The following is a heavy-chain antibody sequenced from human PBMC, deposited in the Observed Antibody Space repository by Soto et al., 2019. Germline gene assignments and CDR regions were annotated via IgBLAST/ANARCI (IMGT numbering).Heavy chain of an antibody. Sequence: SETLSLTCAVYGGSFSGYYWSWIRQPPGKGLEWIGEINHSGSTNYNPSLKSRVTISVDTSKNQFSLKLSSVTAADTAVYYCARNGPEYGSGSYDYWGQGTLVTVSS. J-gene: IGHJ4*02. D-gene: IGHD3-10*01. CDR2: INHSGST. CDR1: GGSFSGYY. V-gene: IGHV4-34*01. CDR3: ARNGPEYGSGSYDY.